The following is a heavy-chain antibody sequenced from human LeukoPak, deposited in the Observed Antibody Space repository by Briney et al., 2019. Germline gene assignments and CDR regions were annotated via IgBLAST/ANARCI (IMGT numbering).Heavy chain of an antibody. CDR3: ASGRQLGY. CDR2: IREDGSEK. D-gene: IGHD6-13*01. V-gene: IGHV3-7*01. J-gene: IGHJ4*02. Sequence: GGSLRLSCAASGFTFSNYWMSWVRQAPGKGLEWVANIREDGSEKYYVDSVKGRFTISRDNARNSLYLQMNSLRAEDTAVYYCASGRQLGYWGQGTLVTVSS. CDR1: GFTFSNYW.